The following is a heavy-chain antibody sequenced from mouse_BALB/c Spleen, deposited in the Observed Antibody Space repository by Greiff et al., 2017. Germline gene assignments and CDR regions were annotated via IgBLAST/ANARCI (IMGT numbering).Heavy chain of an antibody. CDR2: ISYSGST. D-gene: IGHD1-2*01. CDR1: GYSITSDYA. CDR3: ARDTAYFDY. V-gene: IGHV3-2*02. Sequence: EVQLQESGPGLVKPSQSLSLTCTVTGYSITSDYAWNWIRQFPGNKLEWMGYISYSGSTSYNPSLKSRISITRDTSKNQFFLQLNSVTTEDTATYYCARDTAYFDYWGQGTTLTVSS. J-gene: IGHJ2*01.